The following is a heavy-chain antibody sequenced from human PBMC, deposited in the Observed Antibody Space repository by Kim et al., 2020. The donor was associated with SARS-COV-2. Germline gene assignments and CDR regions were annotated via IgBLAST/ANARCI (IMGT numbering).Heavy chain of an antibody. Sequence: SVKVSCKASGGTFSSYAISWVRQAPGQGLEWMGGIIPIFGTANYAQKFQGRVTITADESTSTAYMELSSLRSEDTAVYYCARVRTEDYDSSGSAHRGWGQGTMVTVSS. J-gene: IGHJ3*01. V-gene: IGHV1-69*13. D-gene: IGHD3-22*01. CDR3: ARVRTEDYDSSGSAHRG. CDR1: GGTFSSYA. CDR2: IIPIFGTA.